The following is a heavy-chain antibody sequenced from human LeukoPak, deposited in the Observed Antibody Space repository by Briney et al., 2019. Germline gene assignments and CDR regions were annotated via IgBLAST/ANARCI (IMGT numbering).Heavy chain of an antibody. V-gene: IGHV4-4*07. CDR3: ARDVYCSGGSCYRPSNWFDP. Sequence: SETLSLTRTVSGGSISSYYWSWIRQPAGKGLEWIGRIYTSGSTNYNPSLKSRVTMSVDTSKNQFSLKLSSVTAADTAVYYCARDVYCSGGSCYRPSNWFDPWGQGTLVTVSS. CDR1: GGSISSYY. D-gene: IGHD2-15*01. CDR2: IYTSGST. J-gene: IGHJ5*02.